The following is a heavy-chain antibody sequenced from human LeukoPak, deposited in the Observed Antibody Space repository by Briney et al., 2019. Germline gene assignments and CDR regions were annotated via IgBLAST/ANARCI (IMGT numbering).Heavy chain of an antibody. CDR2: INWTGGST. Sequence: GGSLRLSCAASGFTFDDYGMSWVRQAPGKGLEWVSGINWTGGSTGYAGTLKGRFTMSRDNARNSLYLQMISLRAEDTALYYCARDMGSSWSFDYYYYMDVWGKGTTVTVSS. D-gene: IGHD6-13*01. J-gene: IGHJ6*03. CDR3: ARDMGSSWSFDYYYYMDV. CDR1: GFTFDDYG. V-gene: IGHV3-20*04.